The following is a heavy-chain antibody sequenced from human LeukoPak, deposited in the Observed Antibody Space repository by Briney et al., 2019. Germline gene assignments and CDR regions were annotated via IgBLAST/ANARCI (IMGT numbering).Heavy chain of an antibody. CDR3: ARERQDTILHSGAFDI. J-gene: IGHJ3*02. Sequence: GGSLRLSCAASGFTFSTYFMHWVRQAPGKGLEWVADIASDGSHTFYVESVKGRFTISRGNSKNTLYLQMNSLRAEDTAVYFCARERQDTILHSGAFDIWGQGTTVTVSS. V-gene: IGHV3-30-3*01. CDR1: GFTFSTYF. CDR2: IASDGSHT. D-gene: IGHD2-21*01.